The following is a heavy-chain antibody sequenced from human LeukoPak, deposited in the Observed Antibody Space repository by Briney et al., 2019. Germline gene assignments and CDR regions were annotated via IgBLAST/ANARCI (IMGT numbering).Heavy chain of an antibody. Sequence: GGSLRLSCAASGFTFNMYSMSWVRQAPGKGLEWVSIISRTSESIFYADSVKGRFTISRDNAKNSLYLQMNSLRAEDTALYYCARVVGATFSYYYYYYYMDVWGKGTTVTVSS. CDR3: ARVVGATFSYYYYYYYMDV. J-gene: IGHJ6*03. D-gene: IGHD1-26*01. CDR1: GFTFNMYS. V-gene: IGHV3-21*04. CDR2: ISRTSESI.